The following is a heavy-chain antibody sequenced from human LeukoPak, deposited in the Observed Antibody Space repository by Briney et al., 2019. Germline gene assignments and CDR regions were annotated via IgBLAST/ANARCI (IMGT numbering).Heavy chain of an antibody. J-gene: IGHJ5*02. CDR1: GGSISSYY. V-gene: IGHV4-4*07. D-gene: IGHD4-23*01. CDR3: AREGGYRGNSGWFDP. CDR2: IYHSGST. Sequence: SETLSLTCTVSGGSISSYYWNWIRLPAGKGLEWNGCIYHSGSTYYNPSLKSRVTISVDRSKNQISLKLSSVTAADTAVYYCAREGGYRGNSGWFDPWGQGTLVTVSS.